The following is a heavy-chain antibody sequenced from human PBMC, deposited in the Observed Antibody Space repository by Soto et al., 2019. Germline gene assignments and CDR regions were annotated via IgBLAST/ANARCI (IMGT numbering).Heavy chain of an antibody. J-gene: IGHJ6*03. Sequence: GESLKISCKGSGYSFTSYWIGWVRQMPGKGLEWMGIIYPGDSDTRYSPSFQGQVTISADKSISTAYLQWSSLKASDTAMYYCAKSGDCSSTSCYGSNFYYYMDVWGKGTTVTVSS. CDR2: IYPGDSDT. D-gene: IGHD2-2*01. CDR1: GYSFTSYW. V-gene: IGHV5-51*01. CDR3: AKSGDCSSTSCYGSNFYYYMDV.